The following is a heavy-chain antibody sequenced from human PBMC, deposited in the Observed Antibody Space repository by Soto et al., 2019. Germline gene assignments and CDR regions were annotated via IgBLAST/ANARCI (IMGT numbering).Heavy chain of an antibody. CDR1: GFTFRSYV. CDR2: TSYDGSNN. V-gene: IGHV3-30*03. J-gene: IGHJ4*02. CDR3: ARWGTGGGLHV. Sequence: QVQLVESGGGVVQPGTSLRLSCVGSGFTFRSYVIHWVRQAPGKGLEWVALTSYDGSNNFYGDSVKGRFTISRDKSRNTVELQMDSLRVEETSLYYCARWGTGGGLHVWGQGTLVSVSS. D-gene: IGHD3-16*01.